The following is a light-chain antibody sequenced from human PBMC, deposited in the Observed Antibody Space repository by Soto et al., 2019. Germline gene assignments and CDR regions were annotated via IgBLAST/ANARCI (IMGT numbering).Light chain of an antibody. CDR3: SSFTSSSTLDV. Sequence: QSALAQPASVSGSPGQSITISCTGTSSDVGRYNYVSWYQQHPGKAPKLMVYDVTSRPSGVSDRFSGSKSGNTASLTISGLRPEDEADYYCSSFTSSSTLDVFGTGTKLTVL. CDR2: DVT. V-gene: IGLV2-14*01. J-gene: IGLJ1*01. CDR1: SSDVGRYNY.